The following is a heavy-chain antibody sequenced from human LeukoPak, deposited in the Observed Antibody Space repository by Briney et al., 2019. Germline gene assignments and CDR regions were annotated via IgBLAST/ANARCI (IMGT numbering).Heavy chain of an antibody. J-gene: IGHJ3*02. Sequence: SETLSLTCTVSGGSITSSSYYWGWIRQPPGKGLEWIGSIYYSGSTYYNPSLKSRVTISVDTSKNQFSLKLSSVTAADTAVYYCARHYPDYYDSSGDAFDIWGQGTMVTVSS. V-gene: IGHV4-39*01. CDR3: ARHYPDYYDSSGDAFDI. CDR2: IYYSGST. CDR1: GGSITSSSYY. D-gene: IGHD3-22*01.